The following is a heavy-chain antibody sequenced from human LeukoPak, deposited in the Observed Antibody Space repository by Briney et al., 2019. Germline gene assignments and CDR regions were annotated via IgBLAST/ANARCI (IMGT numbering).Heavy chain of an antibody. V-gene: IGHV4-34*09. Sequence: PSETLSLTCAVYGGSFSGYYWSWIRQPPGKGLEWIGEINHSGSTNYNPSLKSRVTISVDTSKNQFSLRLSSVTAADTAVYYCARAADHYDSSGYAFDYWGQGTLVTVSS. CDR3: ARAADHYDSSGYAFDY. CDR2: INHSGST. D-gene: IGHD3-22*01. CDR1: GGSFSGYY. J-gene: IGHJ4*02.